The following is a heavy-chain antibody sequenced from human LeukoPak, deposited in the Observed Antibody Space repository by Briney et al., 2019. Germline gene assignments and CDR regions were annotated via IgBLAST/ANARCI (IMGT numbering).Heavy chain of an antibody. V-gene: IGHV4-30-4*01. D-gene: IGHD6-19*01. J-gene: IGHJ4*02. CDR1: GGSISSGDYY. Sequence: PSQTLSLTCTVSGGSISSGDYYWSWIRQPPGKGLEWIGEINHSGSTNYNPSLKSRVTISVDTSKNQFSLKLSSVTAADTAVYYCASRQWLSPFDYRGQGTLVTVSS. CDR2: INHSGST. CDR3: ASRQWLSPFDY.